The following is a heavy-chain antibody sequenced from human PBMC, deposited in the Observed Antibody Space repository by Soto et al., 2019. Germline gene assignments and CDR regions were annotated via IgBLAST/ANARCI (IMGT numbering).Heavy chain of an antibody. J-gene: IGHJ6*02. V-gene: IGHV3-9*01. CDR3: AKDMGSGVTPNYYYGMDV. Sequence: PGGSLRLSCAASGFTFDDYAMHWVRQAPGKGLEWVSGISWNSGSIGYADSVKGRFTISRDNAKNSLYLQMNSLRAEDTALYYCAKDMGSGVTPNYYYGMDVWGQGTTVTVSS. D-gene: IGHD3-3*01. CDR2: ISWNSGSI. CDR1: GFTFDDYA.